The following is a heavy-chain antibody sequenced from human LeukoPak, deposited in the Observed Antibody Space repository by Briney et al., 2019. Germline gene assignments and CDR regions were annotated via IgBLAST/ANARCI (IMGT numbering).Heavy chain of an antibody. Sequence: SETLSLTCTVSGGSISSGYYYWAWIRQPPGKGLEWIGSIYYSGSTYYNPSLKSRVTISVDTSKNQFSLKLSSVTAADTAVYYCARVMAPVAAAGDYWGQGTLVTVSS. J-gene: IGHJ4*02. CDR1: GGSISSGYYY. CDR2: IYYSGST. V-gene: IGHV4-39*07. D-gene: IGHD6-13*01. CDR3: ARVMAPVAAAGDY.